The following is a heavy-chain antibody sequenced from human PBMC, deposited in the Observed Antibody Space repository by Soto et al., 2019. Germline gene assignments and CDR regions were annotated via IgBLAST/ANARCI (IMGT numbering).Heavy chain of an antibody. CDR2: AFHVGQT. D-gene: IGHD6-19*01. CDR3: GLGPGVAVAPTAEGYYFDP. V-gene: IGHV4-38-2*01. CDR1: GYSITSGYY. Sequence: QVQLQESGPGLVKPSETLSLSCSVSGYSITSGYYSCCIRQYPGKGLKWIVCAFHVGQTSYNPSLNIRATISLDTSKNHFTTRLDSVTAADTAVYYLGLGPGVAVAPTAEGYYFDPWGKGPLAAVAS. J-gene: IGHJ4*02.